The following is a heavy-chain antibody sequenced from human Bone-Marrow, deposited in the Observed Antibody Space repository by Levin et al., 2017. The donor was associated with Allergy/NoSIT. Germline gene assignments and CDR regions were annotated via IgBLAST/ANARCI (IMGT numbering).Heavy chain of an antibody. D-gene: IGHD2-21*02. V-gene: IGHV4-59*08. J-gene: IGHJ4*02. CDR1: GGSISSYY. CDR3: ARLGDQGDFDY. Sequence: SETLSLTCTVSGGSISSYYWSWIRQPPGKGLEWIGYIYYSGSTNYNPSLKSRVTISVDTSKNQFSLKLSSVTAADTAVYYCARLGDQGDFDYWGQGTLVTVSS. CDR2: IYYSGST.